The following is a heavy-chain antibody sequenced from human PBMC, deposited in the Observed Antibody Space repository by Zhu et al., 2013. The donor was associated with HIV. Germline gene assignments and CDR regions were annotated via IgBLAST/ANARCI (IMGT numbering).Heavy chain of an antibody. V-gene: IGHV1-46*01. CDR3: ARDGRYSSSFYDAFDL. Sequence: QVQLVQSGAEVKKPGASVKVSCKTSGYTFTNNYIHWVRQAPGQGLEWMGIINPSGGGTSYAQKFQGRVTMTSDTSTSTVYMDFSSLRSEDTAVYYCARDGRYSSSFYDAFDLWGQGTMVTVSS. CDR1: GYTFTNNY. D-gene: IGHD6-13*01. J-gene: IGHJ3*01. CDR2: INPSGGGT.